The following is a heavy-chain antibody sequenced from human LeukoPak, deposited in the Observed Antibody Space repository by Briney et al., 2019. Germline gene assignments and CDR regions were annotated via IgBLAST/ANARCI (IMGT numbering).Heavy chain of an antibody. CDR2: ITSSGSFI. CDR3: ARAPFRDYYGSGIYFDY. J-gene: IGHJ4*02. CDR1: GFTFSDYS. D-gene: IGHD3-10*01. V-gene: IGHV3-21*01. Sequence: GGSLRLSCAPFGFTFSDYSLNWVRQAPGRGLEWVSSITSSGSFIKYADSVQGRFTISRDNAKSALYLQMNSLRADDTGVYYCARAPFRDYYGSGIYFDYWSQGTLVTVSS.